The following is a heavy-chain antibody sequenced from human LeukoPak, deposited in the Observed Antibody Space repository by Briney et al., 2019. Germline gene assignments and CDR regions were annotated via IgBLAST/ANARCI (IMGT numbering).Heavy chain of an antibody. Sequence: PSETLSLTCAVSGGSISSSNWWSWVRQPPGKGLEWIGEIYHSGSTNYNPSLKSRVTISVDRSKNQFSLKLSSVTAADTAVYYCARVSSGATTVDYWGQGTLVTVSS. CDR2: IYHSGST. D-gene: IGHD1-26*01. J-gene: IGHJ4*02. CDR3: ARVSSGATTVDY. CDR1: GGSISSSNW. V-gene: IGHV4-4*02.